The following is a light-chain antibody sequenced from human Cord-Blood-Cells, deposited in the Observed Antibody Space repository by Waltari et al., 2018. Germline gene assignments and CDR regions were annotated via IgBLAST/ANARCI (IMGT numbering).Light chain of an antibody. CDR2: DVS. J-gene: IGLJ2*01. Sequence: QSALTQPRSVSGSPGQSVTISCTGTSSDVGGYNDVSWYQQHPGKAPKPIIYDVSTRPSGVPDRFSGSKSGNTASLTISGLQAEDEADYYCCSYAGSYTLVFGGGTKLTVL. CDR1: SSDVGGYND. V-gene: IGLV2-11*01. CDR3: CSYAGSYTLV.